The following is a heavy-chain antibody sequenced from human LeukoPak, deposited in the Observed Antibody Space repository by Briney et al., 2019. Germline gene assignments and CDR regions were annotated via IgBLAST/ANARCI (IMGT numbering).Heavy chain of an antibody. CDR2: ISSRGSYI. Sequence: GGSLRLSCAASAFTFSNFNIHWVRQAPGKGLEWVSSISSRGSYIYYVDSVKGRFTISRDNAKNSLDLQMNSLRAEDTAVYYCARRRYCSSTSCYRSGYYYYYGMDVWGQGTTVTVSS. J-gene: IGHJ6*02. D-gene: IGHD2-2*01. CDR1: AFTFSNFN. CDR3: ARRRYCSSTSCYRSGYYYYYGMDV. V-gene: IGHV3-21*01.